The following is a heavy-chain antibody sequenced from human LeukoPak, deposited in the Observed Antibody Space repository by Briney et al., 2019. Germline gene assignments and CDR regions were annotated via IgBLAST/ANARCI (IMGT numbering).Heavy chain of an antibody. Sequence: GGSLRLSCATSGFTFSNYAMSWVRQAPGKGLERVSTISGIGASTYYADSVKGRFTISRDNSKNTLYLQTNSLRADDTAVYYCVPGHQELVPFYFDYWGQGTLVTVSS. CDR2: ISGIGAST. CDR3: VPGHQELVPFYFDY. J-gene: IGHJ4*02. V-gene: IGHV3-23*01. CDR1: GFTFSNYA. D-gene: IGHD2-8*02.